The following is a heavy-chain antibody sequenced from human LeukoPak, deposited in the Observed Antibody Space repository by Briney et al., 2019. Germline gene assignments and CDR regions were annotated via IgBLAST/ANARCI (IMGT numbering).Heavy chain of an antibody. CDR2: IYSTGIT. J-gene: IGHJ5*02. CDR1: GGSINTYY. CDR3: ARPQSGLGWFDP. V-gene: IGHV4-4*07. Sequence: PSETLSLTCTVSGGSINTYYWSWIRQPAGKGLEWIGRIYSTGITTYNPSLKGRVTMSVDTSKNQFSLKLSSVTAADTAVHYCARPQSGLGWFDPWGQGILVTVSS.